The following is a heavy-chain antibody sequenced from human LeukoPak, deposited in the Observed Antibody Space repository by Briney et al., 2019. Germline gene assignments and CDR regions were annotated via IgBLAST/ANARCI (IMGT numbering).Heavy chain of an antibody. CDR1: GFTFSNYA. D-gene: IGHD3-22*01. CDR3: AKRIDTRGSTHYHDY. J-gene: IGHJ4*02. CDR2: ISFGCGYT. V-gene: IGHV3-23*01. Sequence: SGGSLRLSCVGYGFTFSNYAMTWVRQAPAKGLEWVSSISFGCGYTFYADSVKGHFTISRDNSRSTLYLQMNNLRAEDTALYYCAKRIDTRGSTHYHDYWGQGTLVTVSS.